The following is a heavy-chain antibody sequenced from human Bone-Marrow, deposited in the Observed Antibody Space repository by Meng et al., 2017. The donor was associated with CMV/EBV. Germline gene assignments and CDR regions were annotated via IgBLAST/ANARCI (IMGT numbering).Heavy chain of an antibody. Sequence: SVKVSCKASGGTFSSYAISWVRQAPGQGLEWMGGIIPIFGTANYAQKFQGRVTITTDESTSTAYMELSSLRSEDTAVYYCAMYSSGWYGDYCYYYGMDVWGQGTTVTVSS. J-gene: IGHJ6*02. V-gene: IGHV1-69*05. CDR2: IIPIFGTA. CDR1: GGTFSSYA. CDR3: AMYSSGWYGDYCYYYGMDV. D-gene: IGHD6-19*01.